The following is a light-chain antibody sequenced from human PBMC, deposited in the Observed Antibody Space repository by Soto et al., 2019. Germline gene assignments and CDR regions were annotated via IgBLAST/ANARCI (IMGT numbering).Light chain of an antibody. J-gene: IGLJ2*01. V-gene: IGLV1-44*01. CDR1: TSNIGSKT. CDR3: ATWDDSLPAV. CDR2: NNN. Sequence: QSALTQPPSASGTPGQRVTISCSGSTSNIGSKTVSWYQQLPGSAPRLLIDNNNDRPAGVADRFSGSKSGTSAPLAIGGLQSEDEADYYWATWDDSLPAVFGGGTKRTVL.